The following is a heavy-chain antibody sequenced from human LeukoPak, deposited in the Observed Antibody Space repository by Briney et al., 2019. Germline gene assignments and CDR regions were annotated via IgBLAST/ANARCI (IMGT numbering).Heavy chain of an antibody. D-gene: IGHD1-1*01. CDR3: ARAIRPYYYYGMDV. CDR1: GGTFSSYA. Sequence: SVKVSCKASGGTFSSYAISWVRQAPGQGLEWMGRIIPILGIASYAQKFQGRVTITADKSTSTAYMELSSLRSEDTAVYYCARAIRPYYYYGMDVWGQGTTVTVSS. J-gene: IGHJ6*02. CDR2: IIPILGIA. V-gene: IGHV1-69*04.